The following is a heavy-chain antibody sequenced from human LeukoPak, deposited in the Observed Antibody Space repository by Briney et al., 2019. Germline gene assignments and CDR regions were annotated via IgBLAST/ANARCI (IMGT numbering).Heavy chain of an antibody. Sequence: GGSLRLSCAASGFTFSSYAMHWVRQAPGKGLEWVAVISYDGSNKYYADSVKGRFTISRDNSKNTLYLQMNSLRAEDTAVYYCAKGGYSYENWYFDLWGRGTLVTVSS. D-gene: IGHD5-18*01. CDR1: GFTFSSYA. V-gene: IGHV3-30-3*01. CDR3: AKGGYSYENWYFDL. J-gene: IGHJ2*01. CDR2: ISYDGSNK.